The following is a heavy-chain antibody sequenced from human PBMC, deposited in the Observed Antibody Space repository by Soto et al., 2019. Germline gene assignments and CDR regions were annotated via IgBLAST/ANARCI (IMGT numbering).Heavy chain of an antibody. V-gene: IGHV3-66*04. CDR3: ARHVGFYWYFDL. D-gene: IGHD1-26*01. CDR2: IYTDGNT. J-gene: IGHJ2*01. Sequence: EMQLVESGGGLVQPGGSLRLSCAASGFTVSSSYMGWVRQAPGKGLDWVSSIYTDGNTYYADSVKGRFTISTDNSKDTLYLQRNSLGADDTAIYYCARHVGFYWYFDLWGRGTLVTVSS. CDR1: GFTVSSSY.